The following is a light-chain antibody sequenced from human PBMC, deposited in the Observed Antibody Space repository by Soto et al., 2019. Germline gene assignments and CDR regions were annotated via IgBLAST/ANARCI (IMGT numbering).Light chain of an antibody. CDR1: SSDIGGYNY. CDR2: EVS. CDR3: SSYTSSSTPHVV. J-gene: IGLJ2*01. Sequence: QSALTRHASVSGSPGQSITISCTGTSSDIGGYNYVSWYQQHPGKAPKLMIYEVSNWPSGVSNRFSGSKSGNTASLTISGLQAEDEAEYYCSSYTSSSTPHVVFGEGTKLTVL. V-gene: IGLV2-14*01.